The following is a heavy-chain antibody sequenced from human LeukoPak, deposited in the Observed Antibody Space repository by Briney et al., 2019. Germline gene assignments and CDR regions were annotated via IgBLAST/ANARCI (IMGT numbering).Heavy chain of an antibody. CDR2: INPNTGGT. CDR3: ARASRITIFGVFNH. Sequence: ASVKVSCKASGYTFTGCFMHWVRQAPGQGLEWMGWINPNTGGTNYVQKFQGRFTMTRDTSISTAYMELSRLRSDDTAVYYCARASRITIFGVFNHWGQGTLVTVSS. D-gene: IGHD3-3*01. V-gene: IGHV1-2*02. CDR1: GYTFTGCF. J-gene: IGHJ4*02.